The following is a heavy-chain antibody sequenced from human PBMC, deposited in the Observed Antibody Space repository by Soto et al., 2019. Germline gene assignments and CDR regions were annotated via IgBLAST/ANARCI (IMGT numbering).Heavy chain of an antibody. CDR3: AHRSGGSTHGSFDY. D-gene: IGHD5-12*01. V-gene: IGHV2-5*02. Sequence: QITLKESGPTLVKSTQTLTLTCTFSGFSLSTSGVSVGWIRQPPGKALEWLALIYWDDDKRYSPSLRSRLTITRDASKTPVVLTMTTMDPVDTATYFCAHRSGGSTHGSFDYWGQGTLVTVSS. CDR1: GFSLSTSGVS. CDR2: IYWDDDK. J-gene: IGHJ4*02.